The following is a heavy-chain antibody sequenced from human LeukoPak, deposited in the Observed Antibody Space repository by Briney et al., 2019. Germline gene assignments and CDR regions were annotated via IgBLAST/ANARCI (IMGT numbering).Heavy chain of an antibody. D-gene: IGHD1-14*01. CDR1: GGTFSSYA. CDR3: ARDQGTGGGYYYYGMDV. Sequence: SVTVSCKASGGTFSSYAISWVRQAPGQGLEWMGGIIPIFGTANYAQKFQGRVTITADESTSTAYMELSSLRSEDTAVYYCARDQGTGGGYYYYGMDVWGKGTTVTVSS. CDR2: IIPIFGTA. J-gene: IGHJ6*04. V-gene: IGHV1-69*13.